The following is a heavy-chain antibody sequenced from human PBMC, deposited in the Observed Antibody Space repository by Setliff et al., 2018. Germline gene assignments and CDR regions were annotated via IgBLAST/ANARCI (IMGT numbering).Heavy chain of an antibody. CDR3: AKHGAYNDFLTGYNFYYDMDV. J-gene: IGHJ6*02. D-gene: IGHD3-9*01. CDR2: ISYNEITST. Sequence: GGSLRLSCAASGFTFSIYGMHWVRQAPGKGLEWLAFISYNEITSTYYADSVKGRFTISRDNSKNTLYLQMNSLRAEDTAVYYCAKHGAYNDFLTGYNFYYDMDVWGQGTTVTVSS. CDR1: GFTFSIYG. V-gene: IGHV3-30*02.